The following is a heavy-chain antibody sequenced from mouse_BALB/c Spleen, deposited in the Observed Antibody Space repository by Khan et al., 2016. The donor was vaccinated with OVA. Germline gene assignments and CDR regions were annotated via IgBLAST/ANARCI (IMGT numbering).Heavy chain of an antibody. V-gene: IGHV1S41*01. J-gene: IGHJ4*01. D-gene: IGHD1-2*01. Sequence: DLVKPGASVKLSCKASGYTFTSYWISWIKERPGQGLEWIGRVAPGSGSTSFNEMFQAKATLTVDTSSRTAYIQLSSLSSADSAVYFCARSNYYGNSLYALDYWGQGTSVTVSS. CDR1: GYTFTSYW. CDR2: VAPGSGST. CDR3: ARSNYYGNSLYALDY.